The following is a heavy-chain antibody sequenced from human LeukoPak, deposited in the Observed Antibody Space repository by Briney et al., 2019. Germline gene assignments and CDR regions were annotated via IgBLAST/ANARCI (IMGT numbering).Heavy chain of an antibody. CDR2: ISAYNGNT. D-gene: IGHD1-26*01. CDR1: GYTFTSYG. V-gene: IGHV1-18*01. CDR3: ARDRGGATRRGFDY. Sequence: GASVKVSCKAPGYTFTSYGISWVRQAPGQGLEWMGWISAYNGNTNYAQKLQGRVTMTTDTSTSTAYMELSRLRSDDTAVYYCARDRGGATRRGFDYWGQGTLVTVSS. J-gene: IGHJ4*02.